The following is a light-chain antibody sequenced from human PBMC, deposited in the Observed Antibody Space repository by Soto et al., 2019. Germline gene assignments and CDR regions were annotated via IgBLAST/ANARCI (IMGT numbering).Light chain of an antibody. Sequence: EIVFTQSPATLSLSPGERATLSCRASQSVSSYLAWYQQKPGQAPRLLIYDASNRETGIQARFSGSGSGTDFTLTISSLEPEDFAVYYCQQRSNWTITFGQGTRLEIK. CDR3: QQRSNWTIT. J-gene: IGKJ5*01. CDR2: DAS. CDR1: QSVSSY. V-gene: IGKV3-11*01.